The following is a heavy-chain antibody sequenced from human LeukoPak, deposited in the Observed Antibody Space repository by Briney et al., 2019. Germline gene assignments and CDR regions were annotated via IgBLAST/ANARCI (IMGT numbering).Heavy chain of an antibody. D-gene: IGHD4-11*01. CDR3: ARKEDYSDYVDY. CDR1: GASISRGGYS. CDR2: IYRSGNT. V-gene: IGHV4-30-2*01. J-gene: IGHJ4*02. Sequence: PSQTLSLTCAVSGASISRGGYSWNWVRLPPGKGLEWIANIYRSGNTYYNPSLRSRVTISVDTSKNQFSLMLSSVTAADTALYYCARKEDYSDYVDYWGQGTLVTVSS.